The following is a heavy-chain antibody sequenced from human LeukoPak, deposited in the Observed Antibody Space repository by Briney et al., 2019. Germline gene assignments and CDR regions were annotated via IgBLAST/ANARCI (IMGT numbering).Heavy chain of an antibody. CDR3: ARVVYYYDSSGYTYYFDY. CDR2: IKQDGSEK. V-gene: IGHV3-7*01. D-gene: IGHD3-22*01. J-gene: IGHJ4*02. CDR1: GFTFSSYG. Sequence: GGTLRLSCAASGFTFSSYGMSWVRQAPGKGLEWVANIKQDGSEKYYVDSVKGRFTISRDNAKNSLYLQMNSLRAEDTAVYYCARVVYYYDSSGYTYYFDYWGQGTLVTVSS.